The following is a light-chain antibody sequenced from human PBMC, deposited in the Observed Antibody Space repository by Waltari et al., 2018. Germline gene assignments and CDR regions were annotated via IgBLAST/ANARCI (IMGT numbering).Light chain of an antibody. CDR1: QSIINY. CDR2: EAS. CDR3: QQSYSTPDT. V-gene: IGKV1-39*01. Sequence: DIQMTQSPSTLSASVGDRVTMTCRASQSIINYLNWYQQKPGRAPKLLSFEASNLQPGVPSRFSGTGSGTDFTLTISSLQPGDLASYYCQQSYSTPDTFGQGTKVEIK. J-gene: IGKJ2*01.